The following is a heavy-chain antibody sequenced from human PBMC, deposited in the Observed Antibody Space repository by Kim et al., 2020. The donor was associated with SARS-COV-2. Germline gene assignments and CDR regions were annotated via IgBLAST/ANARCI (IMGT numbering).Heavy chain of an antibody. J-gene: IGHJ4*02. D-gene: IGHD3-16*01. Sequence: DGRFTGYADSVKGRFIISRDNAKNTLYLQINSLKGEDTAVYYCARDLAKGGWGQGILVTVSS. V-gene: IGHV3-74*01. CDR3: ARDLAKGG. CDR2: DGRFT.